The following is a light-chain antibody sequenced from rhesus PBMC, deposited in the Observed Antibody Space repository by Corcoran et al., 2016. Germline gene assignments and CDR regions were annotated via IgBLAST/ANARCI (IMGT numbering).Light chain of an antibody. Sequence: DIQMSQSPSSLSASLGDKVTITCRPSQDISNALVWYQQKPGKAPKLLIYAASTLESGVPSRFSGIRSGTDFTLTISSLQPEDFATYYCQQSFSAPLTFGGGTKVDLK. CDR1: QDISNA. CDR2: AAS. V-gene: IGKV1-33*02. J-gene: IGKJ4*01. CDR3: QQSFSAPLT.